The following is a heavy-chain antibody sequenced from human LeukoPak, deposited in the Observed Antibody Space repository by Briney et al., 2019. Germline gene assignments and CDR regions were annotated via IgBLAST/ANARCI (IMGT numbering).Heavy chain of an antibody. CDR1: GGSFSGYY. J-gene: IGHJ6*03. D-gene: IGHD3-22*01. CDR3: ARDFPFGYYDSSGYYLAYYYMDV. V-gene: IGHV4-34*01. CDR2: MNHSGSA. Sequence: PSETLSLTCAVYGGSFSGYYWTWIRQPPGKGLEWIGEMNHSGSANYNPSLKSRVTISVDTSKNQCSLRLSSVTAADTAVYYCARDFPFGYYDSSGYYLAYYYMDVWGKGTTVTVSS.